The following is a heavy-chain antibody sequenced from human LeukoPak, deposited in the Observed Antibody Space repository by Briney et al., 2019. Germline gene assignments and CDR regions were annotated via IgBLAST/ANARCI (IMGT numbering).Heavy chain of an antibody. CDR1: GFTFSSYS. D-gene: IGHD2-2*01. V-gene: IGHV3-21*01. CDR2: ISSSSSYI. J-gene: IGHJ6*04. CDR3: ARDKIVVVPAAMQPYYYYGMDV. Sequence: GGSLRLSCAASGFTFSSYSMNWVRQAPGKGLEWVSSISSSSSYIYYADSVKGRFTISRDNAKNSLYLQMNSLRAEDTAVYYCARDKIVVVPAAMQPYYYYGMDVWGKGTTVTVSS.